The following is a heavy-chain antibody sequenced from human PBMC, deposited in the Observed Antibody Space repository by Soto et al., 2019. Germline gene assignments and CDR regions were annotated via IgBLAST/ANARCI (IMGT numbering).Heavy chain of an antibody. CDR3: TTSNGNFVD. D-gene: IGHD3-22*01. CDR2: IDGGVGST. Sequence: EVQLLESGGGLEQSGGSLRLSCAASGLTFDSRGMSWVRQAPGKGLEWVSAIDGGVGSTYYADSVKGRFTISRDNSKNTLYLHTNSLRAEVTAIYYCTTSNGNFVDWGQGTLVTVSS. CDR1: GLTFDSRG. J-gene: IGHJ4*02. V-gene: IGHV3-23*01.